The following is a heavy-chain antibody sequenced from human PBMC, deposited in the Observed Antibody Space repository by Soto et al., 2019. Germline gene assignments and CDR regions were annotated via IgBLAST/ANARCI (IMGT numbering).Heavy chain of an antibody. CDR1: GFTFSSYV. Sequence: EVQLLESGGGLVQPGGSLRLSCAASGFTFSSYVMSWVRQAPGKGLEWVSGISGSGGSTYYAVSVKGRFTISRDNSKNTLYRQMNSLRAEDTAVYYCAKVPYDFWSGYYPPLYFDYWGQGTLVTVSS. D-gene: IGHD3-3*01. V-gene: IGHV3-23*01. CDR3: AKVPYDFWSGYYPPLYFDY. J-gene: IGHJ4*02. CDR2: ISGSGGST.